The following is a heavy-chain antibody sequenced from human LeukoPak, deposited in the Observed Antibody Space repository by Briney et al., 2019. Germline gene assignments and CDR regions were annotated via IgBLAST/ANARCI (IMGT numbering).Heavy chain of an antibody. Sequence: PSGTLSLTCAVSGDSISNNNWWSWVRPPPGKGLEWIGEIFHSGDTNYKPSLKSRVTISVDKSKNQFSLKLSSVTAADTAVYYCARGPVTTVSNFDYWGQGTLVTVSS. J-gene: IGHJ4*02. CDR3: ARGPVTTVSNFDY. D-gene: IGHD4-17*01. CDR2: IFHSGDT. CDR1: GDSISNNNW. V-gene: IGHV4-4*02.